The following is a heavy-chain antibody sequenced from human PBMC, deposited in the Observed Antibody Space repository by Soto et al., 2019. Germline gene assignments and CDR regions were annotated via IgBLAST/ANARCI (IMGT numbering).Heavy chain of an antibody. Sequence: EVQLLESGGGLVQPGGSLRLSCAASGFTFSSYAMSWVRQAPGKGLEWVSAISGSGGSTYYADSVKGRFTISRDNSKNTLYLQMNSLRAEDTAVYYCTKGGYSSSWQRDYWGQGTLVTVSS. J-gene: IGHJ4*02. V-gene: IGHV3-23*01. D-gene: IGHD6-13*01. CDR3: TKGGYSSSWQRDY. CDR1: GFTFSSYA. CDR2: ISGSGGST.